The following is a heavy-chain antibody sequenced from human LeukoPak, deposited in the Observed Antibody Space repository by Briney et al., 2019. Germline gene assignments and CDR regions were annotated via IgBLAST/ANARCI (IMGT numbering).Heavy chain of an antibody. CDR3: ARDHDYVFDY. CDR1: GLTFSSSW. V-gene: IGHV3-30-3*01. CDR2: ISYDGSNK. Sequence: GGSLRLSCAVSGLTFSSSWMDWVRQAPGKGLEWVAVISYDGSNKYYADSVKGRFTISRDNSKNTLYLQMNSLRAEDTAVYYCARDHDYVFDYWGQGTLVTVSS. D-gene: IGHD4-17*01. J-gene: IGHJ4*02.